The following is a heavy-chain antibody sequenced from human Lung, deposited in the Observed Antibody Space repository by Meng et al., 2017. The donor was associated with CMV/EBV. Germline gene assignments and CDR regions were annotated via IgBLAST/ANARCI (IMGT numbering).Heavy chain of an antibody. J-gene: IGHJ4*02. CDR3: ARHMALAGSRGFDS. V-gene: IGHV4-4*02. CDR2: MSHSGSS. CDR1: GDSIISANW. Sequence: SETLSLXCVVSGDSIISANWWSWVRQPPGKGLEWIGEMSHSGSSNYDPSLKSRVSISIDKSKNHFSLNLISVTAADTAVYYFARHMALAGSRGFDSWGQGXLVTVSS. D-gene: IGHD2-21*01.